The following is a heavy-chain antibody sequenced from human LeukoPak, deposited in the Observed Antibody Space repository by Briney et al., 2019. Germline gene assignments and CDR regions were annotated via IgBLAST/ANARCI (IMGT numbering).Heavy chain of an antibody. J-gene: IGHJ4*02. Sequence: GESLKISCKGSGYSFTSYLIGWVRQMPGKGLEWMGIIYPGDSDTRYSPSFQGQVTISADKSISTAYLQWSSLKASDTVMYYCARLYYYDSSGYRYFDYWGQGTLVTVSS. V-gene: IGHV5-51*01. CDR1: GYSFTSYL. D-gene: IGHD3-22*01. CDR2: IYPGDSDT. CDR3: ARLYYYDSSGYRYFDY.